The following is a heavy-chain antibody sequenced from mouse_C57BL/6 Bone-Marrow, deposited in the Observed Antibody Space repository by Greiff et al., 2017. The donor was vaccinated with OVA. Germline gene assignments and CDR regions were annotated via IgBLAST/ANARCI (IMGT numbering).Heavy chain of an antibody. Sequence: QVQLQQSGPELVKPGASVKISCKASGYAFSSSWMNWVKQRPGKGLEWIGRIYPGDGDTNYNGKFKGKATLTADKSSSTAYMQLSSLASEDSAVYFCATTTPGAYWGQGTLVTVSA. V-gene: IGHV1-82*01. CDR1: GYAFSSSW. CDR2: IYPGDGDT. CDR3: ATTTPGAY. D-gene: IGHD1-1*01. J-gene: IGHJ3*01.